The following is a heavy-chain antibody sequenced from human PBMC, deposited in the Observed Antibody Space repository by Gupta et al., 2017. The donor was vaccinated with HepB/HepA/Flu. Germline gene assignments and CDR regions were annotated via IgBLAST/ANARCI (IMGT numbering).Heavy chain of an antibody. J-gene: IGHJ6*02. CDR1: GYTFTSYY. D-gene: IGHD6-19*01. CDR3: AREKQWLAIYYYYGMDV. Sequence: QVQLVQSGAEVKKPGASVKVSCKASGYTFTSYYMHWVRQAPGQGLEWMGIINPSGGSTSYAQKFQGRVTMTRDTSTSTVYMELSSLRSEDTAVYYCAREKQWLAIYYYYGMDVWGQGTTVTVSS. CDR2: INPSGGST. V-gene: IGHV1-46*01.